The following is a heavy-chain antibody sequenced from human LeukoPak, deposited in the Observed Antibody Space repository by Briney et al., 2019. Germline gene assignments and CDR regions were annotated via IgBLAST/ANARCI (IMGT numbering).Heavy chain of an antibody. J-gene: IGHJ1*01. CDR3: ASPGYCSGSICYSGYFQH. CDR2: VYYGGST. Sequence: GGSLRLSCAASGFTFSSSTMNWVRQAPGKGLEWVSVVYYGGSTYYADSVKGRFTISRDSSKNTLYLQMNSLRAEDTAVYYCASPGYCSGSICYSGYFQHWGQGTLVTVSS. D-gene: IGHD2-15*01. CDR1: GFTFSSST. V-gene: IGHV3-53*01.